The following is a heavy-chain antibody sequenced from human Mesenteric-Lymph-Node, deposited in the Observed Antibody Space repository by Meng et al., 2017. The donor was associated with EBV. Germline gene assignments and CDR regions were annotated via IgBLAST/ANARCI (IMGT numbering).Heavy chain of an antibody. Sequence: QVKLLQSGSELRKPGASVKISCKASGYIFNKYEMNWIRQAPGQGLEWMGWINTNTGNPTYAQDFTGRFVFSVDTSVSTAYLQISSLESDDTAVYYCARFDWLAHFWGQGTLVTVSS. CDR3: ARFDWLAHF. CDR2: INTNTGNP. CDR1: GYIFNKYE. D-gene: IGHD3-9*01. V-gene: IGHV7-4-1*02. J-gene: IGHJ4*02.